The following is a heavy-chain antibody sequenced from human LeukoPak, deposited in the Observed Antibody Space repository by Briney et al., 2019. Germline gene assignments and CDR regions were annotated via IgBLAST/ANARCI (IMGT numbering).Heavy chain of an antibody. CDR3: AGGDRRYFDSIISADFDY. CDR2: IIPIFGTA. D-gene: IGHD3-22*01. J-gene: IGHJ4*02. CDR1: GGTFSSYA. Sequence: GASVKVSCKASGGTFSSYAISWVRQAPGQGLEWMGGIIPIFGTANYAQKFQGRVTITTDESPSTAYMELSSLRSEDTAVYYCAGGDRRYFDSIISADFDYWGQGTRVTVSS. V-gene: IGHV1-69*05.